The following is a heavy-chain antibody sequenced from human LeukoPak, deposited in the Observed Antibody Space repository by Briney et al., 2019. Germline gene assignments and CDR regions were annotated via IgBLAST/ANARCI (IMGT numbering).Heavy chain of an antibody. J-gene: IGHJ2*01. CDR1: GYSFTSYW. V-gene: IGHV5-51*01. Sequence: GESLKISCKGAGYSFTSYWIGWVRQMPGKGLEWMGIIYPGDSDTRYSPSFQGQVTISADKSISTAYVQWSSLKAADTPMYYCARPAKVVTPWYFDLWGRGTLVTVSS. CDR3: ARPAKVVTPWYFDL. D-gene: IGHD4-23*01. CDR2: IYPGDSDT.